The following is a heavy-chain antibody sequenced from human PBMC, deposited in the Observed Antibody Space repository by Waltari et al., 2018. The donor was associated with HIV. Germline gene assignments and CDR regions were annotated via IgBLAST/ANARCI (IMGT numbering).Heavy chain of an antibody. CDR2: STHSGGT. D-gene: IGHD6-19*01. Sequence: QVQLQQWGAGLLKPSETLSLTCAVYGGSFSGYYWRWIRQPPGRGLEWSGESTHSGGTNHTPSLKSGVIILVDTAKKQFSLKLGSVTAGDTAVYYGARRYSSGWDQGWFDPWGEGTLVTVSS. CDR1: GGSFSGYY. CDR3: ARRYSSGWDQGWFDP. V-gene: IGHV4-34*01. J-gene: IGHJ5*02.